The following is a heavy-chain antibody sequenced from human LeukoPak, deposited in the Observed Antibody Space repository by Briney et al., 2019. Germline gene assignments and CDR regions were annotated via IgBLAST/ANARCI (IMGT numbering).Heavy chain of an antibody. CDR3: AKDMGWNWNDERGFDY. Sequence: GRSLRLSCAASGFTLDDYAVHWVRQAPGKGLEWVSGISWNSGSIGYADSVKGRFTISRDNAKNSLYLQMNSLRAEDTALYYCAKDMGWNWNDERGFDYWGQGTLVTVSS. J-gene: IGHJ4*02. V-gene: IGHV3-9*01. CDR2: ISWNSGSI. D-gene: IGHD1-1*01. CDR1: GFTLDDYA.